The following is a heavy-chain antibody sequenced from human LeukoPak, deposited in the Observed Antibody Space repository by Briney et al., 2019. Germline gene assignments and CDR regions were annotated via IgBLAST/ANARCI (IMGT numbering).Heavy chain of an antibody. Sequence: SVKSSCEASGGTFSSYTISWVRQAPGQGREWMGRIIPIPGIANHAQKYQGSGTITADKSTSTAYMELSSLSPEDTAVYDWARAGVAAAGYDYWGQGTLVSVSS. D-gene: IGHD6-13*01. CDR2: IIPIPGIA. CDR3: ARAGVAAAGYDY. V-gene: IGHV1-69*02. J-gene: IGHJ4*02. CDR1: GGTFSSYT.